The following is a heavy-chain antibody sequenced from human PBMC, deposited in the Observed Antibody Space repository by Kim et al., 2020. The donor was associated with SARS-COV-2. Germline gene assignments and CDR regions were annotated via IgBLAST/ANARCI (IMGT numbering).Heavy chain of an antibody. CDR1: GGSISSYY. D-gene: IGHD2-2*01. CDR3: ARDARYCSSTSCYEGIDY. CDR2: IYYSGST. J-gene: IGHJ4*02. Sequence: SETLSLTCTVSGGSISSYYWSWIRQPPGKGLEWIGYIYYSGSTNYNPSLKSRVTISVDTSKNQFSLKLSSVTAADTAVYYCARDARYCSSTSCYEGIDYWGQGTLVTVSS. V-gene: IGHV4-59*01.